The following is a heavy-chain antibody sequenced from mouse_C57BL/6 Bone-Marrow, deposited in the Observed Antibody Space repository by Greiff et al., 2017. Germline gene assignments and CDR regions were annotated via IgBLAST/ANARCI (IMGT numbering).Heavy chain of an antibody. CDR3: ARHGYYGYDEGRDY. Sequence: EVMLVESGGDLVKPGGSLKLSCAASGFTFSSYGMSWVRQTPDKRLEWVATISSGGSYTYYPDSVKGRFTISRDNAKNTLYLQMSSLKSEDTAMYYCARHGYYGYDEGRDYWGQGTSVTVSS. CDR2: ISSGGSYT. D-gene: IGHD2-2*01. CDR1: GFTFSSYG. V-gene: IGHV5-6*01. J-gene: IGHJ4*01.